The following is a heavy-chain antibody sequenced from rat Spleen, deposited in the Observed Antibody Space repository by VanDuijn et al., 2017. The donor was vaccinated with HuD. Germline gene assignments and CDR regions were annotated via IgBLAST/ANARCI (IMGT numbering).Heavy chain of an antibody. D-gene: IGHD1-7*01. CDR3: ARYRNSMGLFDY. CDR1: TYSIKSIY. V-gene: IGHV3-1*01. J-gene: IGHJ2*01. CDR2: ITYSGGT. Sequence: EVQLQESGPGLVKPSQSLSLTCSVTTYSIKSIYLAWVRKFPGNKVEWMGYITYSGGTSYNPSLKSRISITRDTSKNQFFLQLNSVTTEDTATYYCARYRNSMGLFDYWGQGLMVTVSS.